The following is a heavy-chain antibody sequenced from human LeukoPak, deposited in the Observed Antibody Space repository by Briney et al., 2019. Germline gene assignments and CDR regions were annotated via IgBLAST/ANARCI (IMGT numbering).Heavy chain of an antibody. CDR2: ISSSGSTI. CDR3: ARDREVRFGGVY. V-gene: IGHV3-48*03. D-gene: IGHD3-10*01. Sequence: QAGGSLRLSCAASGFTFSSYEMNWVRQAPGKGLEWVSYISSSGSTIYYADSVKGRFIISRDNAKNSLYLQMNSLRAEDTAVYYCARDREVRFGGVYWGQGTLVTVSS. CDR1: GFTFSSYE. J-gene: IGHJ4*02.